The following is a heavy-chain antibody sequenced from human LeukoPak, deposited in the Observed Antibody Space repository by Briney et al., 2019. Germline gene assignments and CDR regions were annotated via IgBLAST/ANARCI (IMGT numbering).Heavy chain of an antibody. CDR3: AAGYSSGWYLYYFDY. J-gene: IGHJ4*02. CDR2: ISGSGGST. CDR1: GFTFSSYA. Sequence: PGGSLRLSCAASGFTFSSYAMSWVRQAPGKGLEWVSAISGSGGSTYYAYSAKGRFTISRDNSKNTLYLQMNSLRAEDTAVYYCAAGYSSGWYLYYFDYWGQGTLVTVSS. D-gene: IGHD6-19*01. V-gene: IGHV3-23*01.